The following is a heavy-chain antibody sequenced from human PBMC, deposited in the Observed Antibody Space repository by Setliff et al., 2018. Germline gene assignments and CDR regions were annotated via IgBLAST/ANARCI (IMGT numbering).Heavy chain of an antibody. CDR1: GYSIRSGNY. D-gene: IGHD3-3*01. CDR3: ALSDHYPFYYDY. Sequence: SETLSLTCAVSGYSIRSGNYWGWIRQPPGKGLEWIGYISNRGSTDYNPSLKSRVTISEDTPRSQFSLKLTSVTTADTAVYYCALSDHYPFYYDYWGLGTLVTVSS. V-gene: IGHV4-38-2*01. CDR2: ISNRGST. J-gene: IGHJ4*02.